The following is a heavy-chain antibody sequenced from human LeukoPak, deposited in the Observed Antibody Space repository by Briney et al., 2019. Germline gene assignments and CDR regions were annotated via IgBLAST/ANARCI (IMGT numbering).Heavy chain of an antibody. V-gene: IGHV1-8*01. J-gene: IGHJ5*02. D-gene: IGHD2-2*01. CDR3: ARSAIVVVPAAQKRRNWFDP. Sequence: ASVKVSCKASAYTFTSYDINWVRQATGQGLEWMGWMNPNSGNTGYAQKFQGRVTMTRNTSISTAYMELSSLRSEDTAVYYCARSAIVVVPAAQKRRNWFDPWGQGTLVTVSS. CDR2: MNPNSGNT. CDR1: AYTFTSYD.